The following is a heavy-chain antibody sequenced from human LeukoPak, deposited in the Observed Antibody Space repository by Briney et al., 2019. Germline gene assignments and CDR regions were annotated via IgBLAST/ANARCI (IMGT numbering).Heavy chain of an antibody. CDR3: AGEGYGLGNYPFDY. CDR2: IDSHGTST. Sequence: QTGGSLRLSCAASGFTFSSHWMHWVRQAPGKGLVWVSRIDSHGTSTIDADSVKGRFTVSRDNVKITLYLQMNSLRAEDTAVYYCAGEGYGLGNYPFDYWGQGTLVTVSS. V-gene: IGHV3-74*01. D-gene: IGHD3-10*01. CDR1: GFTFSSHW. J-gene: IGHJ4*02.